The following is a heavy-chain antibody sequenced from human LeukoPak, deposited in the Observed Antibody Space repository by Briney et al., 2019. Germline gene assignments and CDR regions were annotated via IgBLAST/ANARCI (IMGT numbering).Heavy chain of an antibody. J-gene: IGHJ4*02. CDR3: AREGYSSGWFRL. Sequence: GGSLRLSCAASGFTFSSYAMHWVRQAPGKGLEWVSVILTAGKTYYADSVKGRFTISRDDSKNMVYLQMSSLRTEDTAVYFCAREGYSSGWFRLWGQGTLVTVSS. CDR2: ILTAGKT. CDR1: GFTFSSYA. V-gene: IGHV3-53*01. D-gene: IGHD6-19*01.